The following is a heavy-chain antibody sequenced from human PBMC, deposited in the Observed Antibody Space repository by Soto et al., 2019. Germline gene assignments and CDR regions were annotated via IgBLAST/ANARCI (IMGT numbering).Heavy chain of an antibody. CDR3: ARCRNQMVRGVDAFEI. Sequence: SVKVSCKASGGTFSSYAISWVRQAPGQGLEWMGGIIPIFGTANYAQKFQGRVTITADESTSTAYMELSSLRSEDTAVYYCARCRNQMVRGVDAFEIWGQGTMVTVSS. CDR2: IIPIFGTA. J-gene: IGHJ3*02. V-gene: IGHV1-69*13. D-gene: IGHD3-10*01. CDR1: GGTFSSYA.